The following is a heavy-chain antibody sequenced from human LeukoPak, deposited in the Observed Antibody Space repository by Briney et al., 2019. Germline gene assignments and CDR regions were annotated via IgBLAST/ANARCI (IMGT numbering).Heavy chain of an antibody. CDR2: IKQDGSEK. D-gene: IGHD1-26*01. V-gene: IGHV3-7*01. Sequence: GGSLRLSCAASGFTFSSYWMSWVRQAPGKGLEWVANIKQDGSEKYYVDSVKGRFTISRDNAKNSLYLQMNSLRAEDTAVYYCASFEGATFYYYYGMDVWGQGTTVTVSS. CDR1: GFTFSSYW. J-gene: IGHJ6*02. CDR3: ASFEGATFYYYYGMDV.